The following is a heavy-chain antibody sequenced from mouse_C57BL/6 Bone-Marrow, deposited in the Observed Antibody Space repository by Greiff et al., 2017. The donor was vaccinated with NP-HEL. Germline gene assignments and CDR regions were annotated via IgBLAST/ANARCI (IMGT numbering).Heavy chain of an antibody. CDR2: ISSGSSTI. CDR1: GFTFSDYG. Sequence: EVMLVDSGGGLVKPGGSLKLSCAASGFTFSDYGMHWVRQAPEKGLEWVAYISSGSSTIYYADTVKGRFTISRDNAKNTLFLQMTSLRSEDTAMYYCASSLRYYFDYWGQGTTLTVSS. D-gene: IGHD6-2*01. V-gene: IGHV5-17*01. CDR3: ASSLRYYFDY. J-gene: IGHJ2*01.